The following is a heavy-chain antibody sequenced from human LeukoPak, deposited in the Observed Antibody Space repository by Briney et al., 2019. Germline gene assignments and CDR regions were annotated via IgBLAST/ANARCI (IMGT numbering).Heavy chain of an antibody. J-gene: IGHJ6*03. Sequence: SETLSLTCAVYGGSFSGYYWSWIRQPPGKGLEWIGEINHSGSTNYNPSLKSRVTISVDTSKNQFSLKLSSVTAADTAVYYCARGCLATYYYYYMDVWGKGTTVTISS. V-gene: IGHV4-34*01. D-gene: IGHD5/OR15-5a*01. CDR2: INHSGST. CDR1: GGSFSGYY. CDR3: ARGCLATYYYYYMDV.